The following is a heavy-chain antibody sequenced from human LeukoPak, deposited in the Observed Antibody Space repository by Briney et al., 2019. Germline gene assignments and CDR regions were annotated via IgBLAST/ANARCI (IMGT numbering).Heavy chain of an antibody. J-gene: IGHJ4*02. CDR2: ISAYNGNT. CDR3: ASGNTAPDY. V-gene: IGHV1-18*01. CDR1: GYTFTSYG. D-gene: IGHD5-18*01. Sequence: ASVKVSCKASGYTFTSYGISWVRQAPGQGLEWMGWISAYNGNTNYAQKLQGRVTITADESTSTAYMELSSLRSEDTAVYYCASGNTAPDYWGQGTLVTVSS.